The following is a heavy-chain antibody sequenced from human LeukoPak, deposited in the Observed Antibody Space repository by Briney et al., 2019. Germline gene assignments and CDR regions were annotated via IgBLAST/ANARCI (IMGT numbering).Heavy chain of an antibody. V-gene: IGHV3-7*01. J-gene: IGHJ4*02. CDR1: GFIFNSYC. Sequence: GGSLRLSCAASGFIFNSYCLSWVRQAPGKGLEWVSNINQDGSEKYYVDCVKGRFTISRDNAKNSPYLQMNSLRAEDTAVYYCARDANLYYYDSSGSRGGFDYWGKGTLVSVAS. CDR3: ARDANLYYYDSSGSRGGFDY. D-gene: IGHD3-22*01. CDR2: INQDGSEK.